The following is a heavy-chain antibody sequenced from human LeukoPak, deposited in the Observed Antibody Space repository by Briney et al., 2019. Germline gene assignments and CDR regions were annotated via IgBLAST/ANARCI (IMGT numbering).Heavy chain of an antibody. V-gene: IGHV3-23*01. Sequence: PGGSLRLSCAASGFTFSSYAMSWVRQAPGKGLEWVSAISGSGGSTYYADSVKGRFTISRDNAKNSLYLQMNSLRAEDTALYYCAKDIEVGATTFSGFDYWGQGTLVTVSS. CDR1: GFTFSSYA. D-gene: IGHD1-26*01. CDR2: ISGSGGST. CDR3: AKDIEVGATTFSGFDY. J-gene: IGHJ4*02.